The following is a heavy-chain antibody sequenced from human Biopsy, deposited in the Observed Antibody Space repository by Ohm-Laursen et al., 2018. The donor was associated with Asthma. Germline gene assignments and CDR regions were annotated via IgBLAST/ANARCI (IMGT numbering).Heavy chain of an antibody. CDR1: GGTFNTYV. D-gene: IGHD2-2*01. CDR3: ARKAGSCISRTCYSLDF. Sequence: SGKVSCKSLGGTFNTYVIGWVRQAPGKGLEWRGGINSVFGTTTYPQKFQDRVTITADDSTSTVYMELSSLRSEDTAVYYCARKAGSCISRTCYSLDFWGQGTLVTVSS. CDR2: INSVFGTT. J-gene: IGHJ4*02. V-gene: IGHV1-69*13.